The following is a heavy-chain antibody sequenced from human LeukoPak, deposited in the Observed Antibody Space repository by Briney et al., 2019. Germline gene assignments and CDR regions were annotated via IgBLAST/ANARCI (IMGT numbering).Heavy chain of an antibody. V-gene: IGHV4-34*01. J-gene: IGHJ6*02. Sequence: PSETLSLTCAVYGGSFSGYYWSWIRQPPGKGLEWIGEINHSGSTNYNPSLKSRVTISVDTSKNQFSLKLSSVTAADTAVYYCARALVVRGVIIPYYYYYGMDVWGQGTTVTVSS. CDR3: ARALVVRGVIIPYYYYYGMDV. CDR2: INHSGST. D-gene: IGHD3-10*01. CDR1: GGSFSGYY.